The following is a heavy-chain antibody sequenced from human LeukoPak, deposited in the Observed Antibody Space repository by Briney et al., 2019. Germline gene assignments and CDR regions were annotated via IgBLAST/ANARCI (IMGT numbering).Heavy chain of an antibody. V-gene: IGHV1-18*01. D-gene: IGHD2-2*01. CDR3: ARSSDHANHYQLLFNY. Sequence: ASVKVSCMASGYTFTSYGISWVRQAPGQGLEWMGWISAYNGNTNYAQKLQGRVTMTTDTSTSTAYMELRSLRSDDTAVYYCARSSDHANHYQLLFNYWGQGTLVTVSS. CDR1: GYTFTSYG. J-gene: IGHJ4*02. CDR2: ISAYNGNT.